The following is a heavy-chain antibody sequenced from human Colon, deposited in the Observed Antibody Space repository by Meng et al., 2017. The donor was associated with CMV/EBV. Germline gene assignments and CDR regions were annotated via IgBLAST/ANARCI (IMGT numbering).Heavy chain of an antibody. CDR3: ARDSGYSSGWYED. D-gene: IGHD6-19*01. CDR1: GFKFNFYW. CDR2: LYSGGRT. J-gene: IGHJ4*02. V-gene: IGHV3-66*02. Sequence: GESLKISCEVSGFKFNFYWMNWVRQAPGKGLEWVSSLYSGGRTYYADSVKGRFIISRDNSKNTVYLQLNSLRVEDTAVYYCARDSGYSSGWYEDWGQGTLVTVSS.